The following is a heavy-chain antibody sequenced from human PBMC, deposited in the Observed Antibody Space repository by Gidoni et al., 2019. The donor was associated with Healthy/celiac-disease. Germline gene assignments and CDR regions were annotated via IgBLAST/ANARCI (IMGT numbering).Heavy chain of an antibody. CDR2: ISTNGDNT. CDR3: ARSPIERDYYGMDV. Sequence: EVQLVESGGGLVQPGGSLRLPCAAAGLTFSSYALHWGRQAPGTGLEYVSAISTNGDNTYYANSVKGRFTIYRDNSKNTLYLQMGSLRAEDMAVYYCARSPIERDYYGMDVWGQGTTVTVSS. D-gene: IGHD1-1*01. V-gene: IGHV3-64*01. CDR1: GLTFSSYA. J-gene: IGHJ6*02.